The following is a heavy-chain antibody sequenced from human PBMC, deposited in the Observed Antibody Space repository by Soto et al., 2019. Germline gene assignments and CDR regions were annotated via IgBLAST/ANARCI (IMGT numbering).Heavy chain of an antibody. Sequence: QVQLVQSGAEVKKPGASVKVSCEASGYTFPNYYIHWVRQARGQGLEWMGWINPNRGGTNFAQKVQCRVTMTRHTSITTAYMELNRLTSDDTAVYYCAKDLGYGGNSGAFDVWGQGTMITVSS. CDR2: INPNRGGT. V-gene: IGHV1-2*02. J-gene: IGHJ3*01. CDR3: AKDLGYGGNSGAFDV. CDR1: GYTFPNYY. D-gene: IGHD4-17*01.